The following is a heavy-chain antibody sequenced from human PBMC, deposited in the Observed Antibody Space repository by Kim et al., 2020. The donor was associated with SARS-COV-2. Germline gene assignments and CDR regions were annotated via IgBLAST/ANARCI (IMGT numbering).Heavy chain of an antibody. Sequence: ASVKFSCKVSGYTLTELSMHWVRQAPGKGLEWMGGFDPEDGETIYAQKFQGRVTMTEDTSTDTAYMELSSLRSKYTAVYYCATAAAVVVPAAMRERDYYYYYGMDVWGQGTTVTVSS. CDR2: FDPEDGET. CDR3: ATAAAVVVPAAMRERDYYYYYGMDV. CDR1: GYTLTELS. V-gene: IGHV1-24*01. D-gene: IGHD2-2*01. J-gene: IGHJ6*02.